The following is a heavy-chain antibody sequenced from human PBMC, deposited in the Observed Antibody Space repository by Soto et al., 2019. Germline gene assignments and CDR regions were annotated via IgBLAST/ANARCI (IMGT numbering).Heavy chain of an antibody. Sequence: QVQLQESGPGLVRPSETLSLTCTVSGGSISRNYWTWIRQPPGKGLEWIGYVYYTGRTNYNPSLPSRVTISVDTYKTQFSLKLSSVTAADTAVYYCAREGQQWLAYGSDCWGQGTLVTVSS. CDR2: VYYTGRT. J-gene: IGHJ4*02. D-gene: IGHD6-19*01. V-gene: IGHV4-59*01. CDR3: AREGQQWLAYGSDC. CDR1: GGSISRNY.